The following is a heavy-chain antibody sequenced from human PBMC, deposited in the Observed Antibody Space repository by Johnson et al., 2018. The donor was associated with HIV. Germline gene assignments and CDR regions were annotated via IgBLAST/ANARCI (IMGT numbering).Heavy chain of an antibody. V-gene: IGHV3-30*02. J-gene: IGHJ3*02. Sequence: QVQLVESGGGVVQPGGSLRLSCAASGFTFSTYGMHWVRQAPGKGLEWVAFIRYDGSNQYYADSVKGRFTISRDNDKNSLYLQMNSLRAGDTAVYYCARVTNDAFDIWGQGTMVTVSS. CDR1: GFTFSTYG. CDR2: IRYDGSNQ. CDR3: ARVTNDAFDI.